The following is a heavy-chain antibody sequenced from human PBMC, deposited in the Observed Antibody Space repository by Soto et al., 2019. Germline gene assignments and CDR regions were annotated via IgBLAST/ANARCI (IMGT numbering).Heavy chain of an antibody. V-gene: IGHV4-34*01. CDR3: ARGFAYYYYGMDV. CDR1: GGCFSGYY. CDR2: INHSGST. Sequence: SETLSLTCAVYGGCFSGYYWSWIRQPPGKGLEWIGEINHSGSTNYNPSLKSRVTISVDTSKNQFSLRLSSVTAADTAVYYSARGFAYYYYGMDVWGQGTTGTVS. J-gene: IGHJ6*02.